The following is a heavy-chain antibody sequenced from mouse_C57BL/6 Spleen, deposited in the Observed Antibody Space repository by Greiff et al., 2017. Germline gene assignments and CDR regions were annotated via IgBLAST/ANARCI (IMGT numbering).Heavy chain of an antibody. CDR2: INPYNGDT. V-gene: IGHV1-20*01. CDR3: ARCYDGPLGYFDY. Sequence: EVKLKESGPELVKPGASVKISCKASGYSFTGYFMNWVMQSHGKSLEWIGRINPYNGDTFYNQKFKGKATLTVDKSSSTAHMELRSLTSEDSAVYYCARCYDGPLGYFDYWGQGTTLTVSS. CDR1: GYSFTGYF. J-gene: IGHJ2*01. D-gene: IGHD2-3*01.